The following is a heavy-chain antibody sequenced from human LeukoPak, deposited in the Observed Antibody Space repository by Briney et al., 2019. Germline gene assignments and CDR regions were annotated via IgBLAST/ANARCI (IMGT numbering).Heavy chain of an antibody. V-gene: IGHV3-43*02. CDR1: GFTFDDYA. Sequence: GGPLRLSCAASGFTFDDYAMHWVRQAPGKGLEWVSLISGDGGSTYYADSVKGRFTISRDNSKNSLYLQMNSLRTEDTALYYCAKDSNDGYSYGSKPFDYWGQGTLVTVSS. J-gene: IGHJ4*02. CDR3: AKDSNDGYSYGSKPFDY. CDR2: ISGDGGST. D-gene: IGHD5-18*01.